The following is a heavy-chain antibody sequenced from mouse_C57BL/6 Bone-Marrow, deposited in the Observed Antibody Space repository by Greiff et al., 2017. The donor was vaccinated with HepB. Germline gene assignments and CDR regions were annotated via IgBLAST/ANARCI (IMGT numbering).Heavy chain of an antibody. CDR1: GFTFSDYG. V-gene: IGHV5-15*01. Sequence: EVQVVESGGGLVQPGGSLKLPCAASGFTFSDYGMAWVRQAPRKGPEWVAFISNLAYSIYYADTVTGRFTISRENAKNTLYLEMSSLRSEDTAMYYCARKGDYYGSSYWYFDVWGTGTTVTVSS. D-gene: IGHD1-1*01. CDR2: ISNLAYSI. CDR3: ARKGDYYGSSYWYFDV. J-gene: IGHJ1*03.